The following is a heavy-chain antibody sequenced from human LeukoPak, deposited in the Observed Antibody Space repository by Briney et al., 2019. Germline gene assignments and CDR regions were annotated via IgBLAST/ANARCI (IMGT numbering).Heavy chain of an antibody. V-gene: IGHV4-34*01. D-gene: IGHD1-26*01. Sequence: SETLSLTCAVYGGSFSGYYWSWIRQPPGKGLEWIGEINHSGSTNYNPSLKSRVTISVDTSKNQFSLKLSSVTAADTAVYYCARLGGSYFDYWGQGTLVTVSS. CDR2: INHSGST. CDR3: ARLGGSYFDY. J-gene: IGHJ4*02. CDR1: GGSFSGYY.